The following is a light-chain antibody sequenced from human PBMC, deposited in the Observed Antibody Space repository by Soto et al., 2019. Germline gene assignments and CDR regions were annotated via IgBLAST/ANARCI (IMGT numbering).Light chain of an antibody. J-gene: IGLJ2*01. V-gene: IGLV2-11*01. CDR2: DVT. Sequence: QSALTQPPSVSGSPGQSVTISCTGTSSDVGGYNRVSWYQQPPGTAPKLIIYDVTKRPSGVPDRFSGSKSGNTASLTISGLQAEDEADYYCCSYAGSYSWIFGGRTKLTVL. CDR1: SSDVGGYNR. CDR3: CSYAGSYSWI.